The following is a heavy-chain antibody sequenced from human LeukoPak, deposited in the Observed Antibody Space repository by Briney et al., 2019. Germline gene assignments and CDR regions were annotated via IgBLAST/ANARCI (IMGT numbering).Heavy chain of an antibody. V-gene: IGHV4-59*01. J-gene: IGHJ3*02. CDR2: IYYSGST. D-gene: IGHD3-16*01. Sequence: SETLSLTCTVSGGSISSYYWSWIRQPPGKGLEWIGYIYYSGSTNYNPSLKSRVTISVDTSKNQFSLELTSVTAADTAVYYCARDPQTWVFDIWGQGTMVTVSS. CDR3: ARDPQTWVFDI. CDR1: GGSISSYY.